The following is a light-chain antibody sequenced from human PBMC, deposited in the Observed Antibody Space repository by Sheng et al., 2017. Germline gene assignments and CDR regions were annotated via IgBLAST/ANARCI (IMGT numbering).Light chain of an antibody. J-gene: IGKJ1*01. Sequence: AIRMTQSPPSLSASTGDRVTITCRASQDISSYLAWYQQKPGKAPKLLIYAASTLQSGVPSRFSGSGSGTDFTLTISSLQPEDFATYYCQQYKSYPWTFGQGTKVEIK. CDR2: AAS. V-gene: IGKV1-8*01. CDR1: QDISSY. CDR3: QQYKSYPWT.